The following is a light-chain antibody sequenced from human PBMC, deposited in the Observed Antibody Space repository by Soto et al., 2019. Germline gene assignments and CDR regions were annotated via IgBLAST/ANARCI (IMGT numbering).Light chain of an antibody. CDR2: KAS. CDR3: QHNNSYSEA. V-gene: IGKV1-5*03. Sequence: DIPMTQSPSTLSGSVGDRVTITCRASQTISSWLDWYQQKPGKAPKLLIYKASTLKSWVPSRCRGSGSRTEFTLTTSSLQPDDFATYYCQHNNSYSEAFGQGTKVEIK. J-gene: IGKJ1*01. CDR1: QTISSW.